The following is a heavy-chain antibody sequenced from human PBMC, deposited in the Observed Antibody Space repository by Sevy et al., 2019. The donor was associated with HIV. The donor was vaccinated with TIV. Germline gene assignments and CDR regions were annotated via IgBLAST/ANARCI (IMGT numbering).Heavy chain of an antibody. CDR2: IIPIFGTA. CDR1: GGTFSSYA. V-gene: IGHV1-69*06. CDR3: ARDKGDIAARGYLDY. J-gene: IGHJ4*02. Sequence: ASVKVSCKASGGTFSSYAISWVRQAPGQGLEWMGGIIPIFGTANYAQKLQGRVTITADKSTSTAYMEMSSLRSEETVVYCCARDKGDIAARGYLDYWGQGTLVTVSS. D-gene: IGHD6-25*01.